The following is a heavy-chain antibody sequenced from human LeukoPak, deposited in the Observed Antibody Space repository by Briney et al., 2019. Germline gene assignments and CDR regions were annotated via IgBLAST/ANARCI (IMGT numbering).Heavy chain of an antibody. J-gene: IGHJ4*02. CDR3: ASSKSGVPVAGTVDY. CDR1: GFNFNTDW. CDR2: INQDGSIK. Sequence: GGSLRLSCTASGFNFNTDWMTWVRQVPGKGLEWVANINQDGSIKKYEDSVKGRFTISRDNAKNSLYLQMNSLRAEDTAVYYCASSKSGVPVAGTVDYWGQGTLVTVSS. D-gene: IGHD6-19*01. V-gene: IGHV3-7*03.